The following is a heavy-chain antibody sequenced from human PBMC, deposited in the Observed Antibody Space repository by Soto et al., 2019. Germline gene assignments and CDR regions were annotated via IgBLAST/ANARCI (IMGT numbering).Heavy chain of an antibody. V-gene: IGHV3-66*01. Sequence: EVQLVESGGGLVQPGGSLRLSCAASGFTVSSNYMSWVRQAPGKGLEWVSVIYSGGSTNYADSVKGRFTISRDNSKNTLYLQMNSRRSEDTAVYYCAREGVVAASYWGQGTLVTVSS. J-gene: IGHJ4*02. CDR3: AREGVVAASY. D-gene: IGHD2-15*01. CDR1: GFTVSSNY. CDR2: IYSGGST.